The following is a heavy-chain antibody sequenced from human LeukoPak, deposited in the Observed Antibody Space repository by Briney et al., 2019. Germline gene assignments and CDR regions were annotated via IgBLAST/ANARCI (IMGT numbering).Heavy chain of an antibody. CDR2: INPIGDST. CDR3: ATGIGSSSYNNWFDP. CDR1: GCTFTSYY. V-gene: IGHV1-46*01. D-gene: IGHD6-6*01. J-gene: IGHJ5*02. Sequence: ASVKVSCKASGCTFTSYYIHWVRQAPGQGLAWMGIINPIGDSTNYAQKFQGRVTMARDASTSTVYMELSSLRSEDTAVYYCATGIGSSSYNNWFDPWGQGTLVTVSS.